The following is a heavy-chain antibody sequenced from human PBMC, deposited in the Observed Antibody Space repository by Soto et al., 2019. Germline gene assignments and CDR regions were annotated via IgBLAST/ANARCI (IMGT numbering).Heavy chain of an antibody. D-gene: IGHD3-10*01. V-gene: IGHV4-30-4*01. CDR1: GGSISSVDYY. Sequence: SETLSLTCTVSGGSISSVDYYWSWIRQPPGKGLEWVGHIHYSRGTDYDPSLKSRLTISLDTSKNLFSLKLSSVTVADTAVYYCARVRLKWFGENLYYYYGMDVWGQGTTVTVSS. CDR3: ARVRLKWFGENLYYYYGMDV. CDR2: IHYSRGT. J-gene: IGHJ6*02.